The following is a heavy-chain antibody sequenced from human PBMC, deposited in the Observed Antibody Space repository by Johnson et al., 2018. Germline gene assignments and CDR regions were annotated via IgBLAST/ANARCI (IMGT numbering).Heavy chain of an antibody. J-gene: IGHJ6*02. Sequence: VQLQQLGAGLLKPWQPLSLSCAVYGGSFSGYYWSWIRQPPGKGLEWIGEINHSGSTNYNPSHKSRVTISVDTAKNQFALKLSSVNAADTAVYYCARGGLDVWGQGTTVTVSS. CDR1: GGSFSGYY. CDR2: INHSGST. CDR3: ARGGLDV. V-gene: IGHV4-34*01.